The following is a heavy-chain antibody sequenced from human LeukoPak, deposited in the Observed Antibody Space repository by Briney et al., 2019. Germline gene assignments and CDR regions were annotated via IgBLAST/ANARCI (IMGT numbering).Heavy chain of an antibody. CDR1: GCSISISSHY. D-gene: IGHD1-14*01. V-gene: IGHV4-39*01. J-gene: IGHJ5*02. CDR2: MYYTGGT. CDR3: ARHPLSPWSQTGWWFDP. Sequence: SETLSLTCTVSGCSISISSHYWAWIRQPPGKGLEWIGSMYYTGGTYYNHSLKSRVTISVDTSKDQFSLKLSSVTAADTAVYYCARHPLSPWSQTGWWFDPWGQGTLVTVSS.